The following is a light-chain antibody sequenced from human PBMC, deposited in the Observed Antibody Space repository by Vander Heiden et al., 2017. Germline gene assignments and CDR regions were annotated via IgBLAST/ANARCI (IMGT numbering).Light chain of an antibody. CDR1: ETIASS. Sequence: EVALSQSLDLPSGTLKEKVTIPCRASETIASSLHWYQQKPDQSPKLLIKYVSQSISGVPSRFSGSGSGTDFTLTINSLEAEDAATYFCHQSDAFPITFGQGTRLEIK. V-gene: IGKV6-21*02. CDR3: HQSDAFPIT. J-gene: IGKJ5*01. CDR2: YVS.